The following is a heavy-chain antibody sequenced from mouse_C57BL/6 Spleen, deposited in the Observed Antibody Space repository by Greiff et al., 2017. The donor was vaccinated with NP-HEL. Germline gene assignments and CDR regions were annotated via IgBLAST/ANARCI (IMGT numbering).Heavy chain of an antibody. CDR2: IDPSDSYT. J-gene: IGHJ1*03. CDR3: ARRSLRRGFDD. V-gene: IGHV1-50*01. Sequence: VQLQQPGAELVKPGASVKLSCKASGYTFTSYWMQWVKQRPGQGLEWIGEIDPSDSYTNYNQKFKGKATLTVDKSSSTAYMQLSSLTSEDSAVYYCARRSLRRGFDDWGKGTTVTVSS. CDR1: GYTFTSYW. D-gene: IGHD2-12*01.